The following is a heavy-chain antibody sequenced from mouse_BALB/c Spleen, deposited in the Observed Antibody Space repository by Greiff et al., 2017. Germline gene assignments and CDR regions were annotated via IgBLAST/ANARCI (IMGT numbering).Heavy chain of an antibody. CDR3: ARGPLYDYDRDYFDY. D-gene: IGHD2-4*01. J-gene: IGHJ2*01. V-gene: IGHV5-6-5*01. CDR2: ISSGGST. CDR1: GFTFSSYA. Sequence: LQQSGGGLVKPGGSLKLSCAASGFTFSSYAMSWVRQTPEKRLEWVASISSGGSTYYPDSVKGRFTISRDNARNILYLQMSSLRSEDTAMYYCARGPLYDYDRDYFDYWGQGTTLTVSA.